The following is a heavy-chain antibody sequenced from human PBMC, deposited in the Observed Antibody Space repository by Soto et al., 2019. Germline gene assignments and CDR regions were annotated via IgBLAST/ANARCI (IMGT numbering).Heavy chain of an antibody. Sequence: QVQLVESGGGVVQPGRSLRLSCVASGFTFSSYAMHWVRQAPGKGLEWVAVISYDGSNKYYADSVKGRFTISRDNSKNTLYLQMNSLRAEDTAVYYCAREGAHYYDSSGYFDYWGQGTLVTVSS. V-gene: IGHV3-30-3*01. CDR1: GFTFSSYA. J-gene: IGHJ4*02. CDR3: AREGAHYYDSSGYFDY. CDR2: ISYDGSNK. D-gene: IGHD3-22*01.